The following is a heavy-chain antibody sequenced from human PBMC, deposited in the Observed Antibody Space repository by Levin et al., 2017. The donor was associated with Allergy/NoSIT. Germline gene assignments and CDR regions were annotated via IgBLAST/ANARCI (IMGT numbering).Heavy chain of an antibody. CDR3: ARSGGWTRGFDY. Sequence: PSETLSLTCTVSGDSISSGIYYGSWIRQHPGKGLEWIGYIYYHGSAYYNPSLKSRITISVDTSKNQFSLKLSSVTAADTAVYFCARSGGWTRGFDYWGQGTLVTVSS. D-gene: IGHD2-15*01. V-gene: IGHV4-31*03. CDR1: GDSISSGIYY. J-gene: IGHJ4*02. CDR2: IYYHGSA.